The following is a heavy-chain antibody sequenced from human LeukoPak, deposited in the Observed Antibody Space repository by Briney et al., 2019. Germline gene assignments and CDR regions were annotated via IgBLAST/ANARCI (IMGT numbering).Heavy chain of an antibody. Sequence: PSETLSLTCAVYGGSFSGYYWSWIRQPPGKGLEWIGEINHSASTNYNPSLKSRVTISVDTSKNQFSLKLSSVTAADTAVYYCARGRIAVARTHFDYWGQGTLVTVSS. V-gene: IGHV4-34*01. D-gene: IGHD6-19*01. CDR1: GGSFSGYY. CDR3: ARGRIAVARTHFDY. J-gene: IGHJ4*02. CDR2: INHSAST.